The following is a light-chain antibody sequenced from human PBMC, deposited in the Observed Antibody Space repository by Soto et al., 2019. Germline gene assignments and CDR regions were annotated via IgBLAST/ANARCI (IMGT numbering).Light chain of an antibody. J-gene: IGKJ1*01. CDR2: AAS. CDR1: QSISSY. Sequence: DIQMTQSPSSLSASVGDRVTITCRASQSISSYLNWYQQRPGKAPKLLIYAASTLQSGVPSRFSGSGSGTDFTLTINSLQPDDFATYFCQQSNSTPCTLGKGTKVDIK. CDR3: QQSNSTPCT. V-gene: IGKV1-39*01.